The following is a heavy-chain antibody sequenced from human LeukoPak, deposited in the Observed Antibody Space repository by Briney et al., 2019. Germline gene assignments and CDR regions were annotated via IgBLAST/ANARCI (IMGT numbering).Heavy chain of an antibody. CDR2: IKEDGSEK. CDR3: ARDHNYGSDY. Sequence: GGSLRLSCAASGFTFRSYWMSWVRQAPGKGLEWVANIKEDGSEKYYVDSVKGRFTISRDSAKNSLYLQMNSLRVEDTAVYYCARDHNYGSDYWGQGTLITVSS. CDR1: GFTFRSYW. V-gene: IGHV3-7*03. J-gene: IGHJ4*02. D-gene: IGHD5-18*01.